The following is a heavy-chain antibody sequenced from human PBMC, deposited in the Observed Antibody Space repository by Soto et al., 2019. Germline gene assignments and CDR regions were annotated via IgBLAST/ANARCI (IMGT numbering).Heavy chain of an antibody. D-gene: IGHD2-15*01. V-gene: IGHV4-4*07. CDR2: IYTSGST. J-gene: IGHJ4*02. CDR3: TKYRRADAEGYSFDY. Sequence: SETLSLTCTVSGGSISSYYWSWIRQPAGKGLEWIGRIYTSGSTNYNPSLKSRVTMSVDSAKNQFSLQLSSVTAADTAVYFCTKYRRADAEGYSFDYWGQGALVTVSS. CDR1: GGSISSYY.